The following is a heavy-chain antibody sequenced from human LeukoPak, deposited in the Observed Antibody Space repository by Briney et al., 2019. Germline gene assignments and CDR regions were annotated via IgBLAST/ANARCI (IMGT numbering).Heavy chain of an antibody. Sequence: GGSLRLSCVASGLTFSTYGMSWVRQSPGKGLEWVSYISNTGSPIYYADSVKGRFTISRDNAKNSLYLQMNSLRVEDTAMYYCARGRGEYWGQGTLVTVSS. D-gene: IGHD3-10*01. V-gene: IGHV3-48*01. CDR2: ISNTGSPI. CDR3: ARGRGEY. J-gene: IGHJ4*02. CDR1: GLTFSTYG.